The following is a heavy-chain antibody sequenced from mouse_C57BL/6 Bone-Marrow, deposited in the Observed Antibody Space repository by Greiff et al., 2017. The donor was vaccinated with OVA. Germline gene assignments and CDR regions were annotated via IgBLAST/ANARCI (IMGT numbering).Heavy chain of an antibody. CDR2: IDPSDSYT. V-gene: IGHV1-50*01. J-gene: IGHJ3*01. CDR1: GYTFTSYW. CDR3: ARDYDYDEFAY. D-gene: IGHD2-4*01. Sequence: VQLQQPGAELVKPGASVKLSCKASGYTFTSYWMPWVKQRPGQGLEWIGEIDPSDSYTNYNQKFKGKATLTVDTSSSTAYMQLSSLTSEDSAVYYCARDYDYDEFAYWGQGTLVTVSA.